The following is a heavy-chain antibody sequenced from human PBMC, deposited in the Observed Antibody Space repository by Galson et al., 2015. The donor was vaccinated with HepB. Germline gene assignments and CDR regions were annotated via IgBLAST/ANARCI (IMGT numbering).Heavy chain of an antibody. CDR2: ISNDGSNK. J-gene: IGHJ4*02. D-gene: IGHD3-22*01. Sequence: SLRLSCAASRVSFNLYAMHWVRQAPGKGLEWVAVISNDGSNKYYADSVKGRFTISRDNSENTLYLQMNSLRAEDTAVYYCAKAPYYYETSGYYSHFDSWGQGTLVTVSS. CDR3: AKAPYYYETSGYYSHFDS. V-gene: IGHV3-30*18. CDR1: RVSFNLYA.